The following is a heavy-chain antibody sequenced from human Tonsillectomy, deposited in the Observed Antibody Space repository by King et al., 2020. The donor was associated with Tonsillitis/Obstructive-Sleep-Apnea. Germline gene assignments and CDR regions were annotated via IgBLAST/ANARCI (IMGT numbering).Heavy chain of an antibody. Sequence: VQLVESGAEVKKPGDSVKVSCKASGYTFTSYGISWVRQAPGQGLEWMGWISAYNGNTNYAQKLQGRVTMTTDTSTSTAYMELRSLRSDDTAVYYCARANYDYVWGSYSYYFDYWGQGTLGTVSS. CDR2: ISAYNGNT. J-gene: IGHJ4*02. D-gene: IGHD3-16*01. V-gene: IGHV1-18*01. CDR1: GYTFTSYG. CDR3: ARANYDYVWGSYSYYFDY.